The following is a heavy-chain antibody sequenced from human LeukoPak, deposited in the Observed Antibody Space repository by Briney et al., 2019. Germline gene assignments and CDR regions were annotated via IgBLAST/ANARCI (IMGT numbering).Heavy chain of an antibody. CDR3: ARLGYSSSWYLVPDYYYYYMDV. D-gene: IGHD6-13*01. J-gene: IGHJ6*03. Sequence: SETLSLTCTVSGYSISSGYYWGWIRQPPGKGLEWIGSIYHSGSTYYNPSLKSRVTISVDTSKNQFSLKLSSVTAADTAVYYWARLGYSSSWYLVPDYYYYYMDVWGKGTTVTVSS. CDR1: GYSISSGYY. V-gene: IGHV4-38-2*02. CDR2: IYHSGST.